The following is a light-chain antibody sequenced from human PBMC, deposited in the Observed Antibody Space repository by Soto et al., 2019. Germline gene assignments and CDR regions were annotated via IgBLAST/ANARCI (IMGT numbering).Light chain of an antibody. CDR3: QQYNNWPPLS. J-gene: IGKJ4*01. Sequence: EIVMTQSPATLSVSPGETATLSCRASQSVSSNLAWYQHKPGQAPRLLSYGASTRATGIPARFSRSGSGTEFTLTISSLQSEDFAFYYCQQYNNWPPLSVGGGTKVEIK. V-gene: IGKV3-15*01. CDR1: QSVSSN. CDR2: GAS.